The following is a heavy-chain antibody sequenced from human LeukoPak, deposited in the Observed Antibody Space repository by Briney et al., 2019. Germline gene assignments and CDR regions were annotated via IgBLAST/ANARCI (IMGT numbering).Heavy chain of an antibody. Sequence: PSQTLSLTCAVSGGSISSGGYSWSWIRQPPGKGLEWIGYIYHSGSTYYNPSLKSRVTISVDRSKNQFSLKLSSVTAADTAVYYCARESSGSYVGNWFDPWGQGTLVTVSS. CDR1: GGSISSGGYS. CDR2: IYHSGST. V-gene: IGHV4-30-2*01. J-gene: IGHJ5*02. CDR3: ARESSGSYVGNWFDP. D-gene: IGHD1-26*01.